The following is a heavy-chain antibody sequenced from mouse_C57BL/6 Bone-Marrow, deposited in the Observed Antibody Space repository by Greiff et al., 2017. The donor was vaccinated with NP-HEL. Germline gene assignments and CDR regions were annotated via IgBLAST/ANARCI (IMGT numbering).Heavy chain of an antibody. CDR2: IYWDDDK. CDR1: GFSLSTSGMG. CDR3: ARSRIYYGGYRDAMGY. D-gene: IGHD2-13*01. V-gene: IGHV8-12*01. J-gene: IGHJ4*01. Sequence: QVTLKVSGPGILQPSQTLSLTCSFSGFSLSTSGMGVSWIRQPSGKGLEWLVHIYWDDDKRYNPSLKRRPTISKDTSRNQVFLKITSVDTGDSATYYCARSRIYYGGYRDAMGYWGQGTSVTVSS.